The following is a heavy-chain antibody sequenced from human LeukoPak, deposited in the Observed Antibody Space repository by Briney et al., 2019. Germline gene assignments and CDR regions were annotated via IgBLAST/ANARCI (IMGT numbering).Heavy chain of an antibody. J-gene: IGHJ4*02. D-gene: IGHD2-8*01. CDR2: IYYSGST. V-gene: IGHV4-39*07. CDR1: GGSISSSSYY. Sequence: SETLSLTCTVSGGSISSSSYYWGWIRQPPGKGLEWIGSIYYSGSTYYNPSLKSRVTISVDTSKNQFSLKLSSVTAADTAVYYCARDSCTNGVCEDYFDYWGQGTLVTVSS. CDR3: ARDSCTNGVCEDYFDY.